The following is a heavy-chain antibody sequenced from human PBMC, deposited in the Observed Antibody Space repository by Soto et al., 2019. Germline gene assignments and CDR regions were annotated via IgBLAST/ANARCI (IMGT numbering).Heavy chain of an antibody. CDR2: INYSGST. CDR3: ARGTIKTTDFDY. J-gene: IGHJ4*02. V-gene: IGHV4-31*03. D-gene: IGHD1-7*01. Sequence: QVQLQESGPGLVKPSQTLSLTCTVSGGSISRGGYYWSWILQHPGKGLEWIGYINYSGSTYYNPSLKSRVTITVDTSQNQFSQKLSSVTAADSAVYYCARGTIKTTDFDYWGQGTLVTVSS. CDR1: GGSISRGGYY.